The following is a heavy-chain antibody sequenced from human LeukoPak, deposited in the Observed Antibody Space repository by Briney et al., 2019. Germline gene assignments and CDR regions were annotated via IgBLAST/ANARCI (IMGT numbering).Heavy chain of an antibody. CDR3: ARAYSGSFSTFDF. J-gene: IGHJ4*02. CDR1: GFTFSSYA. CDR2: ISGSGGST. D-gene: IGHD1-26*01. V-gene: IGHV3-23*01. Sequence: QPGGSLLLSFASSGFTFSSYAMSWVRQPPAKGLEWVSAISGSGGSTYYADSVKGRFTISRDNAKNSLFLQMNSLRAEDTALYYCARAYSGSFSTFDFWGQGTLVTVSS.